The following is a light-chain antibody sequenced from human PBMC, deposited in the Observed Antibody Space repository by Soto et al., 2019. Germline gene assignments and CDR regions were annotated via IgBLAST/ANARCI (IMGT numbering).Light chain of an antibody. CDR1: ISDIGGYEY. J-gene: IGLJ1*01. V-gene: IGLV2-14*01. CDR3: SSYTDSSTLGLYV. Sequence: QSVLTQPASVSGSPGQSITISCTGTISDIGGYEYVSWYQQHPGKAPRLMIYEVTYRPSGVSNRFSGSKSGSTASLTISGLQAEDEADYHCSSYTDSSTLGLYVFGTGTKVTVL. CDR2: EVT.